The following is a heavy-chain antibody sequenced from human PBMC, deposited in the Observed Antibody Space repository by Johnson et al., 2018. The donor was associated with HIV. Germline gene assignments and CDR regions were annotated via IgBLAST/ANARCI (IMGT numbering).Heavy chain of an antibody. CDR2: IWYDGSNK. CDR1: GFTFSSYA. D-gene: IGHD6-6*01. Sequence: QVQLVESGGGVVQPGRSLRLSCAASGFTFSSYAMHWVRQAPGKGLEWVAVIWYDGSNKYYADSVKGRFTISRDNSKNTVYLQMHSLRAEDTAVYYCAKGGKYSSHRDDGFDVWGQGTMVTVSS. V-gene: IGHV3-33*06. J-gene: IGHJ3*01. CDR3: AKGGKYSSHRDDGFDV.